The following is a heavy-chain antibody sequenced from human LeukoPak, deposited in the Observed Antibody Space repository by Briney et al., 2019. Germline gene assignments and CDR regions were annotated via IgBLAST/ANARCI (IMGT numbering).Heavy chain of an antibody. D-gene: IGHD4-11*01. Sequence: GGSLRLSCAASGFTFSSSAMSWVRQSPGKGLEWVSAISGSGGSTYYADSVKGRFTISRDNSKNTLYLQMNSLRAEDTAVYYCAKGDYSNYFDYWGQGTLVTVSS. CDR3: AKGDYSNYFDY. CDR2: ISGSGGST. V-gene: IGHV3-23*01. CDR1: GFTFSSSA. J-gene: IGHJ4*02.